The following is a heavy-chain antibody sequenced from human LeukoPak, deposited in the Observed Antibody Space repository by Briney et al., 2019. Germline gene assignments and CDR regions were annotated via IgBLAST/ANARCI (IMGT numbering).Heavy chain of an antibody. V-gene: IGHV4-59*01. Sequence: PSETLSLTCTVTGDSISSYYWSWIRQPPGKGLEWIGYIYYSGSTNYNPSLKSRVIISVDTSRNQFSLKLGSVTAADSAGYFCAEEIAQKVPYLLGQGTLVTVSS. CDR2: IYYSGST. CDR1: GDSISSYY. J-gene: IGHJ5*02. CDR3: AEEIAQKVPYL. D-gene: IGHD2-21*01.